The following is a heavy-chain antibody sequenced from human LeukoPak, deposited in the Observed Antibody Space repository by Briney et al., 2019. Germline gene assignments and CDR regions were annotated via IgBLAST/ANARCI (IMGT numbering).Heavy chain of an antibody. CDR1: GFTVSSNY. J-gene: IGHJ4*02. V-gene: IGHV3-53*01. CDR2: IYSGGST. CDR3: VSSSSWYGFDY. D-gene: IGHD6-13*01. Sequence: GGSLRLSCAASGFTVSSNYMSWVRQAPGKGLEWVSVIYSGGSTYYADSVKGRFTISRDNSKNTLYLQMNNLRAEDTAVYYCVSSSSWYGFDYWGQGTLVTVSS.